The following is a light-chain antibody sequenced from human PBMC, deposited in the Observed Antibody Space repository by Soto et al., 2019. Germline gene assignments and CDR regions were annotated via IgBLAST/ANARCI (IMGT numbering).Light chain of an antibody. J-gene: IGLJ2*01. V-gene: IGLV2-14*01. CDR1: SSDVGGYNY. Sequence: QSALTQPASVFGSPGQSITISCTGTSSDVGGYNYVSWYQQHPGKAPKLMIYDVSNRPSGVSNRFSGSKSGNTASLTISGLQAEYEADYYCSSYTSSSTVVFGGGTKLTVL. CDR2: DVS. CDR3: SSYTSSSTVV.